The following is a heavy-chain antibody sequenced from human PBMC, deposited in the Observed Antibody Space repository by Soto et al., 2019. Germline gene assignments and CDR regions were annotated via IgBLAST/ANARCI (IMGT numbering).Heavy chain of an antibody. CDR3: AREDPLNWFDP. J-gene: IGHJ5*02. CDR2: IYYSGST. CDR1: GGSISSGGYY. V-gene: IGHV4-31*03. Sequence: QVQLQESGPGLVKPSQTLSLTCTVSGGSISSGGYYWTWIRQHPGKGLEWIGYIYYSGSTYYNPSLQSRLTISVDTSKNQFSLKLSSVTAADTAVYYCAREDPLNWFDPWGQGTLVTVSS.